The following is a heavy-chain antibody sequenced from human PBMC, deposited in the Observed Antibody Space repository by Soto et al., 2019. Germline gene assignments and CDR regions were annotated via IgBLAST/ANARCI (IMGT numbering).Heavy chain of an antibody. J-gene: IGHJ4*03. V-gene: IGHV4-38-2*02. CDR2: IYHGGTT. CDR1: GDSISSGSY. Sequence: SETLSLTCTVSGDSISSGSYWGWLRQPPGEGPEWIASIYHGGTTFYNPSLKSRISISVDTSKNQFSLRLTSVTAADTATYYCARVHVMVVAGSTFDYWGPGTLVTVSS. D-gene: IGHD6-19*01. CDR3: ARVHVMVVAGSTFDY.